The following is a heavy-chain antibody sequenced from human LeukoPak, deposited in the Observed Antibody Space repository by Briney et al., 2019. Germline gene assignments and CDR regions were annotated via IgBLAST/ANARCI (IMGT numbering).Heavy chain of an antibody. CDR2: IKSKTDGGTT. CDR1: GFTFSSYW. V-gene: IGHV3-15*01. CDR3: TTDSIAARRHYYMDV. D-gene: IGHD6-6*01. Sequence: PGGSLRLSCAASGFTFSSYWMSWVRQAPGKGLEWVGRIKSKTDGGTTDYAAPVKGRFTISRDDSKNTLYLQMNSLKTEDTAVYYCTTDSIAARRHYYMDVWGKGTTVTVSS. J-gene: IGHJ6*03.